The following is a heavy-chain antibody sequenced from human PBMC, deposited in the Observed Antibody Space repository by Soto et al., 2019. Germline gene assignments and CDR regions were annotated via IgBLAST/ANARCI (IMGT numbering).Heavy chain of an antibody. J-gene: IGHJ5*02. Sequence: QVQLVESGGGVVQPGGSLRLSCGASGFTFSTYAMHWVRQAPGKGLEWVAVIWYDGSNQYYADTVKGRFTISRDNSKNTVSLQMDSLRADDTAVYYCAREGFALARDKRGWFDTRGQGTLVIVSS. D-gene: IGHD6-6*01. CDR1: GFTFSTYA. V-gene: IGHV3-33*01. CDR3: AREGFALARDKRGWFDT. CDR2: IWYDGSNQ.